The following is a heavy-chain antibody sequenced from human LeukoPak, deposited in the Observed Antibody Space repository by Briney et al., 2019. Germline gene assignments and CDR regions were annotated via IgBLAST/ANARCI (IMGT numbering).Heavy chain of an antibody. CDR2: ISYDGSNK. Sequence: GGSLRLSCAASGFTFSSYAMHWVRQAPGKGLERVAVISYDGSNKYYADSVKGRFTISRDNSKNTLYLQMNSLRAEDTAVYYCARVGGQKTYYYDSSGNPSGYGMDVWGQGTTVTVSS. J-gene: IGHJ6*02. CDR1: GFTFSSYA. CDR3: ARVGGQKTYYYDSSGNPSGYGMDV. V-gene: IGHV3-30-3*01. D-gene: IGHD3-22*01.